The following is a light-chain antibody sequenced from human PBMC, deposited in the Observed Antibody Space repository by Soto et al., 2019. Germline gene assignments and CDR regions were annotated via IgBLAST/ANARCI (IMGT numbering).Light chain of an antibody. CDR3: CSYAPSRSLL. Sequence: QSALTQPASVSGSPGQSITISCTGTSSDVGTYNLVTWYQQHPGKAPKLIIYEGNKRPSGVSNRFSASKSGNTASLTISGLQYDDEADYYCCSYAPSRSLLFGGGTQLTVL. V-gene: IGLV2-23*01. CDR2: EGN. J-gene: IGLJ7*01. CDR1: SSDVGTYNL.